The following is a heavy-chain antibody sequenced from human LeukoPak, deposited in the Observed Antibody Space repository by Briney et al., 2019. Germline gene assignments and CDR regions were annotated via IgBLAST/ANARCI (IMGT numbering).Heavy chain of an antibody. V-gene: IGHV1-69*13. CDR1: GGXFSSYA. CDR3: ASCSWDTMVRGVISDV. J-gene: IGHJ6*02. CDR2: IIPIFGTA. Sequence: SVKVPCKASGGXFSSYAISWVRQAPGQGLEWMGGIIPIFGTANYAQKFQGRVTITADESTSTAYIELSSLRSEDTAVYYCASCSWDTMVRGVISDVWGQGTTVTVSS. D-gene: IGHD3-10*01.